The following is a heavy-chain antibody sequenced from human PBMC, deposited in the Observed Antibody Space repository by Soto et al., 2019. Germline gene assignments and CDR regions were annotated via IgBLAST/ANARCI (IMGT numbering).Heavy chain of an antibody. CDR1: GFTFSNAW. CDR3: TTVPSYYDFWRGLDV. Sequence: LRLSCAASGFTFSNAWMSWVRQAPGKGLEWVGRIKSKTDGGTTDYAAPVKGRFTISRDDSKNTLYLQMNSLKTEDTAVYYCTTVPSYYDFWRGLDVWGQGTTVTVS. J-gene: IGHJ6*02. V-gene: IGHV3-15*01. CDR2: IKSKTDGGTT. D-gene: IGHD3-3*01.